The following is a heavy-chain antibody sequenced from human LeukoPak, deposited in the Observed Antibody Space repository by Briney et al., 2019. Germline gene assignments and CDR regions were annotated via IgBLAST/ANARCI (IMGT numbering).Heavy chain of an antibody. CDR3: ARLRTYYYGSGSYYNAEYYFDY. J-gene: IGHJ4*02. V-gene: IGHV4-39*01. Sequence: SETLPLTCTVSGVSISSSSYYWGWIRQPPGKGLGWIGSIYYSGSTYYNPSLKSRVTISVDTSKNQFSLKLSSVTAADTAVYYCARLRTYYYGSGSYYNAEYYFDYWGQGILVTVSS. D-gene: IGHD3-10*01. CDR2: IYYSGST. CDR1: GVSISSSSYY.